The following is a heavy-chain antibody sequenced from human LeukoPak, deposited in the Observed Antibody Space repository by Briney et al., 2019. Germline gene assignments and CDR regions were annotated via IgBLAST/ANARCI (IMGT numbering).Heavy chain of an antibody. J-gene: IGHJ4*02. CDR2: MNPNSGNT. D-gene: IGHD3-3*01. CDR1: GYTFTSYD. Sequence: ASVKVSCKAPGYTFTSYDINWVRQATGQGLEWMGWMNPNSGNTGYAQKFQGRVTITRNTSISTAYMELSSLRSEDTAVYYCASGSFDFWSGYYLDYWGQGTLVTVSS. CDR3: ASGSFDFWSGYYLDY. V-gene: IGHV1-8*03.